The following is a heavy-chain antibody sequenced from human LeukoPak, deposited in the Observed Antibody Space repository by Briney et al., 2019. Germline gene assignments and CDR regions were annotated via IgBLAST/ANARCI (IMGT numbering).Heavy chain of an antibody. J-gene: IGHJ4*02. CDR2: IYYSGST. CDR3: ARTEYSSGWYYFDY. D-gene: IGHD6-19*01. Sequence: PSETLSLTCTLSGGSIRSYYWSWIRQPPGKGLEWIGYIYYSGSTNYNPSLKSRVTISVYTSKNQFSLKLSSVTAADTAVYYCARTEYSSGWYYFDYWGQGTLVTVSS. V-gene: IGHV4-59*01. CDR1: GGSIRSYY.